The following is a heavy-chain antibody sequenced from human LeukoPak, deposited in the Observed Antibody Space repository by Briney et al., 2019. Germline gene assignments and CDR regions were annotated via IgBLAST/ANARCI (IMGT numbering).Heavy chain of an antibody. CDR3: ARDRRYYDTSGTVYYDAMDV. J-gene: IGHJ6*02. Sequence: PSETLSLTCAVYGGSFSGHYWSWIRQPPGKGLEWIGEINHSGSTNYSPSLKSRVTISVDTSKNQFSLKLSSVTAADTAVYYCARDRRYYDTSGTVYYDAMDVWGQGTTVTVSS. V-gene: IGHV4-34*01. D-gene: IGHD3-22*01. CDR1: GGSFSGHY. CDR2: INHSGST.